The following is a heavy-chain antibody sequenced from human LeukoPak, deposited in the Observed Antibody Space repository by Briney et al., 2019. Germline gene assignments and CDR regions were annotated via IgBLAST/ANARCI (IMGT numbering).Heavy chain of an antibody. CDR1: GFAFISYS. V-gene: IGHV3-30*04. D-gene: IGHD3-22*01. J-gene: IGHJ4*02. Sequence: GGSLRLSCAASGFAFISYSMHWVRQAPGKGLEWVAVISYDGSNKYYADSAKGRLTISRDNSKNTLYLQMNSLRAEDTALYYCARPYYYDSSGYYLDFWGQGALVAVSS. CDR3: ARPYYYDSSGYYLDF. CDR2: ISYDGSNK.